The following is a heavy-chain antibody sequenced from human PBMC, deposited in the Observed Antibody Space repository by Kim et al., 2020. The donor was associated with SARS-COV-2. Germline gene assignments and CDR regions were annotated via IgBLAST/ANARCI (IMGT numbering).Heavy chain of an antibody. D-gene: IGHD3-9*01. Sequence: GGSLRLSCAASGFTFSSYGMHWVRQAPGKGLEWVAVISYDGSNKYYADSVKGRFTISRDNSKNTLYMQMNSLRAEDTAVYYCAKGSLRYFDWLLCPFDYWGQGTLVTVSS. J-gene: IGHJ4*02. CDR3: AKGSLRYFDWLLCPFDY. CDR2: ISYDGSNK. CDR1: GFTFSSYG. V-gene: IGHV3-30*18.